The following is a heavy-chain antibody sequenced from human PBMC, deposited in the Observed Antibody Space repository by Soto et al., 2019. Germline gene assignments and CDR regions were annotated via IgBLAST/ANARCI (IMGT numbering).Heavy chain of an antibody. CDR1: GASISSYY. CDR2: IYYSGST. J-gene: IGHJ4*02. Sequence: SATLSLTCTVSGASISSYYWSWIRQPPGKGLEWIGYIYYSGSTNYNPSLKSRDTISVDTSNNQFSQRLSFVTAADTAVYYCASRWGSNFDKWGQGTRGTVSS. D-gene: IGHD7-27*01. CDR3: ASRWGSNFDK. V-gene: IGHV4-59*01.